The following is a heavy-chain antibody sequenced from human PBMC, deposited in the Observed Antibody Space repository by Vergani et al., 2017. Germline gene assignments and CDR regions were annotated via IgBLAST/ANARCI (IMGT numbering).Heavy chain of an antibody. CDR3: ARAPAAAGTLPDY. CDR2: ISSSSSYI. V-gene: IGHV3-21*01. CDR1: GFTFSSYS. J-gene: IGHJ4*02. Sequence: EVQLVESGGGLVKPGGSLRLSCAASGFTFSSYSMNWVRQAPGKGLEWVSSISSSSSYIYYADSVKGRFTISRDNAKNSLYLQMHSLRAEDTAVYYCARAPAAAGTLPDYWGQGTLVTVSS. D-gene: IGHD6-13*01.